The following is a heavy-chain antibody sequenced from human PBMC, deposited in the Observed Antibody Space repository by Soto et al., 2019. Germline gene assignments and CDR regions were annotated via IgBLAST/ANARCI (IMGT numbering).Heavy chain of an antibody. V-gene: IGHV3-7*01. D-gene: IGHD6-25*01. CDR2: INKDGSQT. CDR3: VKEIAAAQ. CDR1: GFTFSNYW. Sequence: EVQLVESGGALVQPGGSLRLTCATSGFTFSNYWMTWVRQAPGKGLECVANINKDGSQTSFVDSVKGRFTIFRDNAKSSLYLQMNSLRGEDTAKYYCVKEIAAAQWGQGTLVTVSS. J-gene: IGHJ4*02.